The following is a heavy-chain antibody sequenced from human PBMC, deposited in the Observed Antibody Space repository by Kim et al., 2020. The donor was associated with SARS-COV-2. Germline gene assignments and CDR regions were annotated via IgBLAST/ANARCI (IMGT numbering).Heavy chain of an antibody. CDR2: SEK. J-gene: IGHJ5*02. D-gene: IGHD4-17*01. V-gene: IGHV3-7*01. CDR3: SSLYGGFDP. Sequence: SEKYYVDSMKGRFTISRDNAKNSLYLQMHSLRDEDTAVYYCSSLYGGFDPWGQGTLVTVSS.